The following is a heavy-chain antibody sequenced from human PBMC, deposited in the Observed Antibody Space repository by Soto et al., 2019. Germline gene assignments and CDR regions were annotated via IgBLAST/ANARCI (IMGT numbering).Heavy chain of an antibody. CDR1: GFTFSSYA. CDR3: ARDIYGDYSPYYYYGMDV. D-gene: IGHD4-17*01. CDR2: ISYDGSNK. V-gene: IGHV3-30-3*01. Sequence: ESGGGVVQPGRSLRLSCAASGFTFSSYAMHWVRQAPGKGLEWVAVISYDGSNKYYADSVKGRFTISRDNSKNTLYLQMNSLRAEDTAVYYCARDIYGDYSPYYYYGMDVWGQGTTVTVSS. J-gene: IGHJ6*02.